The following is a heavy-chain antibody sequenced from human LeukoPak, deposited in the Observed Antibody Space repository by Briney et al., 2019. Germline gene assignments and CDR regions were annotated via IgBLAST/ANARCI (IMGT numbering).Heavy chain of an antibody. V-gene: IGHV5-51*01. D-gene: IGHD5-18*01. CDR1: GYSFTSCW. J-gene: IGHJ4*02. Sequence: GESLKISCKASGYSFTSCWIGWVRQMPGKGLEWMGIIDPSDSETRYTPSFQGHVTISADKSLTTAYLQWNSLKASDTAMYYCARQTAMGRSGDYWGQGTLVAVSS. CDR3: ARQTAMGRSGDY. CDR2: IDPSDSET.